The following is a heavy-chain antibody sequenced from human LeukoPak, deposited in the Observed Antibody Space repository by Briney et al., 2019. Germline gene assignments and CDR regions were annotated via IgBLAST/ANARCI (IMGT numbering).Heavy chain of an antibody. J-gene: IGHJ6*03. Sequence: PGGSLRLSCAASGFTFSSYSMNWVRQAPGKGLEWVSSISSSSSYIYYVDSVKGRFTISRDNAKNSLYLQMNSLRAEDAAIYYCARVLYYYASVSYNYYMDVWGKGTTVTISS. CDR3: ARVLYYYASVSYNYYMDV. CDR2: ISSSSSYI. CDR1: GFTFSSYS. D-gene: IGHD3-10*01. V-gene: IGHV3-21*04.